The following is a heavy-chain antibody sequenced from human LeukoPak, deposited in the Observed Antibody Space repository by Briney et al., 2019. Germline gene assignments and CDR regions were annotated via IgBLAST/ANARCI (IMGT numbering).Heavy chain of an antibody. V-gene: IGHV1-2*02. CDR2: INPNSGGT. CDR1: GGTFTGYY. CDR3: AREGSTVNFQH. D-gene: IGHD1-26*01. J-gene: IGHJ1*01. Sequence: GASVKVSCKASGGTFTGYYVHWVRQAPGHGLEWMGWINPNSGGTNYAQKFQGRVTMTRDTSISTAYMELSRLRSDDTAVYYCAREGSTVNFQHWGQGTLVTVSS.